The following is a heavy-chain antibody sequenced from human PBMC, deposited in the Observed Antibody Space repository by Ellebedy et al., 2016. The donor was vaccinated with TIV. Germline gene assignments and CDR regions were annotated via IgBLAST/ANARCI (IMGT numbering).Heavy chain of an antibody. V-gene: IGHV3-7*01. CDR3: AREGEWLLDY. Sequence: GESLKISCAASGFTFSDYWTTWVRQAPGKGLEWVANIKQDGSEKTYVDSVKGRFTISRDNAKNSVYLQMNSLRVEDTAVYYCAREGEWLLDYWGQGTLVTVSS. D-gene: IGHD3-3*01. CDR1: GFTFSDYW. CDR2: IKQDGSEK. J-gene: IGHJ4*02.